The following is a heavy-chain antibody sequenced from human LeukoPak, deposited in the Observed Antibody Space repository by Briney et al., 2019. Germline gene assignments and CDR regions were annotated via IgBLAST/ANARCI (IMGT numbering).Heavy chain of an antibody. D-gene: IGHD6-13*01. J-gene: IGHJ4*02. CDR3: AKSGLAAAGQRGYFDY. CDR1: GFDFSSNW. V-gene: IGHV3-74*01. Sequence: GGSLRLSCAASGFDFSSNWMHWVRHAPGQGLVWVSRIKGDGISTNYADSVKGRFTISRDIAKNTLYLQMNSLRADDTAVYYCAKSGLAAAGQRGYFDYWGQGTLVTVSS. CDR2: IKGDGIST.